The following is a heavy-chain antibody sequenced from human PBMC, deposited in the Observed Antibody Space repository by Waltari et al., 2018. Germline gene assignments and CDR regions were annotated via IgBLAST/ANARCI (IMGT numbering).Heavy chain of an antibody. V-gene: IGHV1-2*06. CDR2: INPNRGGT. J-gene: IGHJ5*02. CDR1: GYTFSGYY. D-gene: IGHD1-26*01. CDR3: ARVGGIENWFDP. Sequence: QVQLVQSGAEVTKPGASVKVSCKASGYTFSGYYLPWVGQAPGQGLEWSGRINPNRGGTNYAQKFQGRVTMTRDTSISTAYMELSRLRSDDTAVYDCARVGGIENWFDPWGQGTLVTVSS.